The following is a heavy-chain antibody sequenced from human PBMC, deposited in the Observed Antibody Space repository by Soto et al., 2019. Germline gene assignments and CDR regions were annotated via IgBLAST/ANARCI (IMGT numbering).Heavy chain of an antibody. D-gene: IGHD6-25*01. CDR1: GFSLSNARMG. CDR3: ARATLFVGIAASAMDV. J-gene: IGHJ6*02. CDR2: IFSNDEK. V-gene: IGHV2-26*01. Sequence: SGPTLVNPTETLTLTCTVSGFSLSNARMGVSWIRQPPGKALEWLAHIFSNDEKSYSTSLKSRLTISKDTSKSQVVLTMTNMDPVDTATYYCARATLFVGIAASAMDVWGQGTTVTVSS.